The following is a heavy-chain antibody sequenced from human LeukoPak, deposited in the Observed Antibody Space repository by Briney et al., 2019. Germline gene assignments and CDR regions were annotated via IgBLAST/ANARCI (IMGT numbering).Heavy chain of an antibody. CDR3: ASGELDY. Sequence: GGSLRLSCAASGSTFSSYGMHWVRQAPGKGLEWVAVISYDGSNKYYADSVKGRFTISRDNSKNTLYLQMNSLRAEDTAVYYCASGELDYWGQGTLVTVSS. V-gene: IGHV3-30*03. CDR1: GSTFSSYG. J-gene: IGHJ4*02. CDR2: ISYDGSNK. D-gene: IGHD1-26*01.